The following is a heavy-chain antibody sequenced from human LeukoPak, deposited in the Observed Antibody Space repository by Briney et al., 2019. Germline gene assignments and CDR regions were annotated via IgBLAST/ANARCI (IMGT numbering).Heavy chain of an antibody. CDR3: ATTYGDYVFDY. CDR2: ISGSGGST. V-gene: IGHV3-23*01. D-gene: IGHD4-17*01. Sequence: GGSLRLSCAASGFAFSSYAMSWVRQAPGKGLEWVSAISGSGGSTYYAASVKGRFTISRDNSKNTLYLQMNSLRADDTAVYYCATTYGDYVFDYWGQGTLVTVSS. J-gene: IGHJ4*02. CDR1: GFAFSSYA.